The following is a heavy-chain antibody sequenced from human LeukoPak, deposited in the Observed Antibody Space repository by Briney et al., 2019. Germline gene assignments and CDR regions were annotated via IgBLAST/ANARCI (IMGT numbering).Heavy chain of an antibody. Sequence: PGRSLRLSCTASGFTFGDYAMSWVRQAPGKGLEWVGRIKSKTDGGTTDYAAPVKGRFTISRDDSKNTLYLQMNSLKTEDTAVYYCTTDLIRGYSGYGIDYWGQGTLVTVSS. CDR2: IKSKTDGGTT. D-gene: IGHD5-12*01. J-gene: IGHJ4*02. CDR1: GFTFGDYA. V-gene: IGHV3-15*01. CDR3: TTDLIRGYSGYGIDY.